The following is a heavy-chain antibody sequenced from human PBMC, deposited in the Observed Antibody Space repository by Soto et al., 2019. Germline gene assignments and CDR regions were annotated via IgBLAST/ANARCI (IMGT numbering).Heavy chain of an antibody. CDR3: ERATVTRTLDY. V-gene: IGHV3-74*01. CDR2: LNGDGTST. D-gene: IGHD4-17*01. J-gene: IGHJ4*02. CDR1: GFTFSNYW. Sequence: EVHLVESGGDLVQPGGSLRLSCAASGFTFSNYWIHWVRHAPGKGLVYVSRLNGDGTSTNYADSVKGRFTISRDNAKNTVYRQMYSLSVEDTAVYYCERATVTRTLDYWGQGTLVTVSS.